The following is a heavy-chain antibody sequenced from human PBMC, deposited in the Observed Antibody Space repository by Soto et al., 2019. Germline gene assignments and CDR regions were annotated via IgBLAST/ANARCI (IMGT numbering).Heavy chain of an antibody. CDR1: GFSLSTSGVG. V-gene: IGHV2-5*02. D-gene: IGHD6-13*01. J-gene: IGHJ4*02. Sequence: QITLKESGPTLVKPTQTLTLTCTFSGFSLSTSGVGVGWIRQPPGKALEWLALIYWDDDKRYSPSLKSRLTSTKDTSKNQVVLTMTNMDPVDTATYYCAHRRIYSRTIYYFGYWGQGTLVTVSS. CDR3: AHRRIYSRTIYYFGY. CDR2: IYWDDDK.